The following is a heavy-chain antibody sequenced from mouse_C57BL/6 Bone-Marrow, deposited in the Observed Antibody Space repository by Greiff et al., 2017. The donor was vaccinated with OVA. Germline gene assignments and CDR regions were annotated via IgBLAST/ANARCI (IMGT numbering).Heavy chain of an antibody. D-gene: IGHD2-1*01. CDR3: ARQEIYYGNYGRYFYV. CDR1: GYTFTDYY. CDR2: INPNNGGT. Sequence: VQLQQSGPELVKPGASVKISCKASGYTFTDYYMHWVKQSHGKSLEWIGDINPNNGGTSYNQKFKGKATLTVDKSSSTAYMELRSLTSEDSAVYYCARQEIYYGNYGRYFYVWGTGTTVTVSS. J-gene: IGHJ1*03. V-gene: IGHV1-26*01.